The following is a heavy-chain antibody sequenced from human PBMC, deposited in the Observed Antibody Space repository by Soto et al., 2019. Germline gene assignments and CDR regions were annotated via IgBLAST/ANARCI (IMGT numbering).Heavy chain of an antibody. CDR1: GYSFTSYW. D-gene: IGHD6-13*01. J-gene: IGHJ5*02. Sequence: GESLKISCKGSGYSFTSYWIGWVRQMPGKGLEWMGIINPGDSDTRYRPPFQGQVTISVDKSISTAYLQWSSLKASDTAMYYCTRAASGTSWFDPWGQGTLVTVSS. CDR3: TRAASGTSWFDP. V-gene: IGHV5-51*01. CDR2: INPGDSDT.